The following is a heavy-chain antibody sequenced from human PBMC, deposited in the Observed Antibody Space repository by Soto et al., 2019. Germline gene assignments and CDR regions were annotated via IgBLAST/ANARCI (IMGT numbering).Heavy chain of an antibody. CDR1: GYTFTSYY. Sequence: QVQLVQSGAEVKKPGASVKVSCKASGYTFTSYYMHWVRQAPGQGLEWMGIINPSGGSTSYAQKFQGRVTMTRDTSTSTVYMELSSLRSEYTAVYYCARDYGPYYDILTGYYAFDYWGQGTLVTVSS. CDR2: INPSGGST. CDR3: ARDYGPYYDILTGYYAFDY. V-gene: IGHV1-46*01. D-gene: IGHD3-9*01. J-gene: IGHJ4*02.